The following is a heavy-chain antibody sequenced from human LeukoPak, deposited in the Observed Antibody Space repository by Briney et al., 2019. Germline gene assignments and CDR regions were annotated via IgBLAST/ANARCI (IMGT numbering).Heavy chain of an antibody. CDR1: GGSFSGYY. D-gene: IGHD7-27*01. CDR2: INHSGST. Sequence: PSETLSLTCAVYGGSFSGYYWSWIRQPPGKGLEWIGEINHSGSTNYNPSLKSRVTISVDTSKNQFSLKLSSVTAADTAVYYCAREGGDWGSVPWYFDLWGRGTLVTVSS. CDR3: AREGGDWGSVPWYFDL. V-gene: IGHV4-34*01. J-gene: IGHJ2*01.